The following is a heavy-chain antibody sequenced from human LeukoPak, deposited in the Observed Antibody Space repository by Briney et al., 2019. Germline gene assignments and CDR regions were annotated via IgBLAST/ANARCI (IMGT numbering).Heavy chain of an antibody. CDR2: IIPIFGTA. D-gene: IGHD5-24*01. CDR1: GGTFSNYG. J-gene: IGHJ5*02. Sequence: GASVKVSCKASGGTFSNYGISWVRQAPGEGLEWMGGIIPIFGTANYAQKFQGRVTITADESTSTAYMELSSLRSEDTAVYYCARANGWLQSIRDNWFDPWGQGTLVTVSS. CDR3: ARANGWLQSIRDNWFDP. V-gene: IGHV1-69*13.